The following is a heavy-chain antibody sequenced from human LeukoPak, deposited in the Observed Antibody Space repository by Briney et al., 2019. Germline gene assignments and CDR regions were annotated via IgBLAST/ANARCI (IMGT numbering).Heavy chain of an antibody. D-gene: IGHD4-23*01. Sequence: KTGGSLRLSCAASGFTFSSYAMNWVRQAPGKGLEWVSSISSSSSYIYYADSVKGRFTISRDNAKNSLYLQMNSLRAEDTAVYYCARDSFRRGNSGGFDYWGQGTLVTVSS. CDR3: ARDSFRRGNSGGFDY. CDR2: ISSSSSYI. CDR1: GFTFSSYA. V-gene: IGHV3-21*01. J-gene: IGHJ4*02.